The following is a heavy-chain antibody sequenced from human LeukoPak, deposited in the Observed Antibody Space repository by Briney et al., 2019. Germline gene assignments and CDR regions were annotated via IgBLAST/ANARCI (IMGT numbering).Heavy chain of an antibody. CDR3: ARGGYCRGGSCYSSLTTFDM. D-gene: IGHD2-15*01. CDR1: GFTFSNYW. V-gene: IGHV3-74*01. J-gene: IGHJ3*02. Sequence: GGSLRLSCAASGFTFSNYWMHWVRQAPGKGLVWVSCINSDGSSRSYADSVKGRFTISRDNAKNTLYLQMNSLRAEDTAVYYCARGGYCRGGSCYSSLTTFDMWGQGTMVTVSS. CDR2: INSDGSSR.